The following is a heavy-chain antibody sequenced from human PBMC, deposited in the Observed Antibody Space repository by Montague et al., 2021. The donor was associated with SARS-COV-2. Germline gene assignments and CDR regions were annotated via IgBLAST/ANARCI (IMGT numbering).Heavy chain of an antibody. CDR3: ATRTRYPQNDFGF. J-gene: IGHJ4*02. D-gene: IGHD2-15*01. V-gene: IGHV4-39*01. CDR1: GDSIRNSDYS. CDR2: IYNGGTT. Sequence: SETLSLTCTFSGDSIRNSDYSWGWVRQPPGKGLEWIGNIYNGGTTFYNPSLKSRVTIFVDTSKNQFSLKLSSVTAADTAVYYCATRTRYPQNDFGFWGQGTLVTVSS.